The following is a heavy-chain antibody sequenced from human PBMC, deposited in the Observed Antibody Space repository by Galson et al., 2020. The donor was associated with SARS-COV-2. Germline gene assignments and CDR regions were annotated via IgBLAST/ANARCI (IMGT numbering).Heavy chain of an antibody. Sequence: ASVKVSCKASGYTFTDYYIHWVRQAPRQGLEWMGWINTKSGGTNYAQKFEGRVTMTRATSITTAYMELSRLRADDTAVYYCARLRYYDVLTGYIVDVWGQGTMVTVSS. CDR1: GYTFTDYY. D-gene: IGHD3-9*01. J-gene: IGHJ6*02. V-gene: IGHV1-2*02. CDR2: INTKSGGT. CDR3: ARLRYYDVLTGYIVDV.